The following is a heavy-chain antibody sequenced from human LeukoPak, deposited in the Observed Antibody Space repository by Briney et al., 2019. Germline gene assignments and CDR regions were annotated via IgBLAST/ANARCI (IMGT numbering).Heavy chain of an antibody. CDR2: ISYDGSNK. V-gene: IGHV3-30*03. J-gene: IGHJ4*02. Sequence: GGSLRLSCAASGFTFSRYGMHWVRQAPGKGLEWVSVISYDGSNKYYADSVKGRFTISRDNSKKTLYLQMNSLRAEDTAVYYCARGARSSGSYYGYWGQGTLVTVSS. CDR1: GFTFSRYG. D-gene: IGHD1-26*01. CDR3: ARGARSSGSYYGY.